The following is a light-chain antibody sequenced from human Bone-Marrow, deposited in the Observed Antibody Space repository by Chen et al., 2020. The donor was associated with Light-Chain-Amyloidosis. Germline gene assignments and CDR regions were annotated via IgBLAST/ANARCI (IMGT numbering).Light chain of an antibody. CDR1: DLPTKY. Sequence: SFELTQPPPVSVSPGQTARITCSGDDLPTKYAYWYQQKPGQAPLLVIHRDTVRPSGMTERFAGARSETTATLTISGVQAEDEADYHCQSADSSGTYEVIFGGGTKLTVL. CDR2: RDT. V-gene: IGLV3-25*03. CDR3: QSADSSGTYEVI. J-gene: IGLJ2*01.